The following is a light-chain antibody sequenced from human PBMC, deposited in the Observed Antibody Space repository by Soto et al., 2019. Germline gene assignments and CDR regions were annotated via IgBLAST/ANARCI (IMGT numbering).Light chain of an antibody. CDR3: QQYNNWPPVT. J-gene: IGKJ3*01. CDR2: GAS. V-gene: IGKV3-20*01. Sequence: EIVLTQSPGTLSLSPGERATLSCRASQSVSSRFLAWYQQKPGQAPRLLMYGASSRATGIPDRFSGTGSGTDFTLTISRLEPEDFAVYYCQQYNNWPPVTFGPGTKVDI. CDR1: QSVSSRF.